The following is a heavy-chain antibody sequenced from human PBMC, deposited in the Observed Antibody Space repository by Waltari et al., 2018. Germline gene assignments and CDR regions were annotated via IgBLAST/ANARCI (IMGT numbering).Heavy chain of an antibody. Sequence: QVQLVQSGSELKKPGASVKVSCKASGYIFTNYAMNWVRQAPGQGLEWMGGSNNESGNTTYAKGFRVRFVFSLDTSVSTASLQISSLKAEDTAVYYCARGIQLWGRGSWYFDNWGQGTLVTVSS. J-gene: IGHJ4*02. CDR1: GYIFTNYA. D-gene: IGHD3-16*01. CDR2: SNNESGNT. V-gene: IGHV7-4-1*02. CDR3: ARGIQLWGRGSWYFDN.